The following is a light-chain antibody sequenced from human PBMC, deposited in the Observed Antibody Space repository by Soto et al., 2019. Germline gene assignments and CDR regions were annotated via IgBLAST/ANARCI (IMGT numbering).Light chain of an antibody. Sequence: EIELTQSPGTLSLSPGERATLSCRASQSVSSTYLAWYQQKPGQAPRLLIYASSSRATGIPDRFSGSGSGTDFTLTISRLEPEDFALYFCQQYYRSPRTFGQGTKLEIK. CDR1: QSVSSTY. CDR2: ASS. V-gene: IGKV3-20*01. J-gene: IGKJ2*01. CDR3: QQYYRSPRT.